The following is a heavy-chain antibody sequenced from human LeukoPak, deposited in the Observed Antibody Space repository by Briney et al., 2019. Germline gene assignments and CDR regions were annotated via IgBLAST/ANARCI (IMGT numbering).Heavy chain of an antibody. CDR3: AKDQGRGYGSGSFSSDY. D-gene: IGHD3-10*01. CDR2: ISGSASST. CDR1: GFTFRSYA. V-gene: IGHV3-23*01. J-gene: IGHJ4*02. Sequence: GGSLRLSRAAPGFTFRSYAMSWVRQAPGKGREWVSGISGSASSTNYADSVEGRFTISRDNSKNEVYLQMNSLRAEDTAVYYCAKDQGRGYGSGSFSSDYWGQGTLVTVSS.